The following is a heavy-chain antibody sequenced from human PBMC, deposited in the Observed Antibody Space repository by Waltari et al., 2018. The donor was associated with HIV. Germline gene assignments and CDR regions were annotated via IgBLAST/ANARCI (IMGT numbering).Heavy chain of an antibody. CDR2: ISSSSSTI. CDR1: GFTFSSYS. V-gene: IGHV3-48*04. Sequence: EVQLLESGGGLVPPGGSLRRSCAASGFTFSSYSMTRFRQPPGQGLEWVSYISSSSSTIYYADSVKGRFTISRDNAKNSLYLQMNSLRAEDTAVYYCARGNSSGRWAFDIWGRGTMVTVSS. D-gene: IGHD6-19*01. J-gene: IGHJ3*02. CDR3: ARGNSSGRWAFDI.